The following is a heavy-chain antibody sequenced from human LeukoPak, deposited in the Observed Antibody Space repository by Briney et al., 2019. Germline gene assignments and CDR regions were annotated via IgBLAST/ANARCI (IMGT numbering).Heavy chain of an antibody. D-gene: IGHD4-17*01. CDR2: ISGSGGST. CDR3: AKDSGSSTYGDYVDAFDI. Sequence: PGGSLRLSCAASGFTFSSYAMSWVRQAPGKGPEWVSAISGSGGSTYYADSVKGRFTISRDNSKNTLYLQMNSLRAEDTAVYYCAKDSGSSTYGDYVDAFDIWGQGTMVTVSS. J-gene: IGHJ3*02. CDR1: GFTFSSYA. V-gene: IGHV3-23*01.